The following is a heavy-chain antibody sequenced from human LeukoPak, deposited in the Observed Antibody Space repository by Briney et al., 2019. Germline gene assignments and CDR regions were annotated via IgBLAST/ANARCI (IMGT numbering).Heavy chain of an antibody. CDR3: AKDYDYGSGSYDAFDI. J-gene: IGHJ3*02. CDR1: GFTFSSYG. V-gene: IGHV3-30*02. D-gene: IGHD3-10*01. CDR2: IRYDGSNK. Sequence: GGSLRLSCAASGFTFSSYGMHWVRQAPGKGLEWVAFIRYDGSNKYYADSVKGRFTISRDNSKNTLYLQMNSLRAEDTAVYYCAKDYDYGSGSYDAFDIWGQGTMVTVSS.